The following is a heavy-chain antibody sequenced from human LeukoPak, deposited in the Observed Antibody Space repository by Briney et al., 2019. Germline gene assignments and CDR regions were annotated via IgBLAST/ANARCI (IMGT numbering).Heavy chain of an antibody. V-gene: IGHV3-30*14. CDR3: ARLEMATMFDY. CDR1: GFTFSSYA. Sequence: GGSLRLSCAASGFTFSSYAMHWVRQAPGKGLEWVAVTSYDGSNKYYADSVKGRFTISRDNSKNTLYLQMNSLRAEDTAVYYCARLEMATMFDYWGQGALVTVSS. D-gene: IGHD5-24*01. J-gene: IGHJ4*02. CDR2: TSYDGSNK.